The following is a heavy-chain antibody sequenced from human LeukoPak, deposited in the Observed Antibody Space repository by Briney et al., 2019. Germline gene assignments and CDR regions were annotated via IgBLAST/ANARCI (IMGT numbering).Heavy chain of an antibody. Sequence: SETLSLTCTVSGGSISSSSYYWGWIRQPPGKGLEWIGSINYSGSTYYNPSLKSRVTISVDTSKNQFSLKLSSVTAADTAVYYCARRGPGDYVEYYFDYWGQGTLVTVSS. CDR3: ARRGPGDYVEYYFDY. D-gene: IGHD4-17*01. J-gene: IGHJ4*02. CDR2: INYSGST. V-gene: IGHV4-39*01. CDR1: GGSISSSSYY.